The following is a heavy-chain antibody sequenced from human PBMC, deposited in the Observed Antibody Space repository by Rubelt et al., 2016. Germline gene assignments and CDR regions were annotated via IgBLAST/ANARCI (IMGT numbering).Heavy chain of an antibody. CDR3: ARMVNDCWSGYHNWFDP. Sequence: QVQLVQSGAEVKKPGASVKVSCKASGYTFTSYDINWVRQATGQGLEWMGWMNPNSGNTGYAQKFQGRVTMTRNTSISTAYMELGSLRSEGTAVCYCARMVNDCWSGYHNWFDPWGQGTRVTVSS. D-gene: IGHD3-3*01. CDR2: MNPNSGNT. CDR1: GYTFTSYD. V-gene: IGHV1-8*01. J-gene: IGHJ5*02.